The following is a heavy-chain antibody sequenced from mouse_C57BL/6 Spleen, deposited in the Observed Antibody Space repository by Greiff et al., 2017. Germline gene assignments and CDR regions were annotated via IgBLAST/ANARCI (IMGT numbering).Heavy chain of an antibody. D-gene: IGHD2-2*01. CDR3: AREESTMVTGGDY. CDR1: GYTFTSYW. Sequence: VQLQQPGAELVKPGASVKLSCKASGYTFTSYWMHWVKQRPGRGLEWIGRIDPNSGGTKYNEKFKSKATLTVDKPSSTAYMQLSSLTSEGSAVDYCAREESTMVTGGDYWGQGTTLTVSS. CDR2: IDPNSGGT. V-gene: IGHV1-72*01. J-gene: IGHJ2*01.